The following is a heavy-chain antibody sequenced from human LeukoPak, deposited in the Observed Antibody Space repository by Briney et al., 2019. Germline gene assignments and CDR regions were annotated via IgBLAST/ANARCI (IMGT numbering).Heavy chain of an antibody. D-gene: IGHD4-23*01. CDR3: ARDSNTSYGGKGRFDY. V-gene: IGHV3-30*03. J-gene: IGHJ4*02. CDR2: ISYDRSNK. Sequence: GGSLRLSCAASGFTFSSYGMHWVRQAPGKGREWVAVISYDRSNKYYADSVKGRFTISRDNSKNTLYLQMNSLRAEDTAVFYCARDSNTSYGGKGRFDYWGQGTLVTVYS. CDR1: GFTFSSYG.